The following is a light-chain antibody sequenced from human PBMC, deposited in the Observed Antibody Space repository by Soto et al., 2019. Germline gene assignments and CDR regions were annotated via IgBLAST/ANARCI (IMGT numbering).Light chain of an antibody. CDR1: QSVSSN. J-gene: IGKJ1*01. Sequence: EIVMTQSPATLSVSPGERTTLSCRASQSVSSNLAWYQQKPGQAPRRLIYGASTSATGTPARFRGSGSGTEFTLTISSLQSEDFAVYYCQHYNNWPRTFGQGTKVEIK. V-gene: IGKV3-15*01. CDR2: GAS. CDR3: QHYNNWPRT.